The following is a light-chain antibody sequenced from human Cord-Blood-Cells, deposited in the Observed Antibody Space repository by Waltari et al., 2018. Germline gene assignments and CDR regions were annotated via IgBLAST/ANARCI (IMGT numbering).Light chain of an antibody. CDR3: AAWDDSLNGVV. V-gene: IGLV1-36*01. J-gene: IGLJ2*01. Sequence: QSVLTQPPSVSEAPTQRVTIACPVCTPTTGNNAVNWYQQLPGKAPKLLIYYDDLLPSGVSDRFSGSKSGTSASLAISGLQSEDEADYYCAAWDDSLNGVVFGGGTKLTVL. CDR2: YDD. CDR1: TPTTGNNA.